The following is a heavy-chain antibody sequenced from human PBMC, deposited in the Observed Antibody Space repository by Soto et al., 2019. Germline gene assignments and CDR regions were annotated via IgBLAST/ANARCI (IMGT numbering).Heavy chain of an antibody. CDR1: GFNFRGFT. CDR3: AREPWGYSGSAKHFDY. CDR2: ISYAGEYK. D-gene: IGHD6-25*01. V-gene: IGHV3-30*04. Sequence: QVHLVESGGGVVQPGGSLRLSCAASGFNFRGFTMHWVRQAPDKGLEWLSVISYAGEYKNYADSVRGRISISRDDSKNTLFLQMNSLRPDDTAVDFCAREPWGYSGSAKHFDYWGQGSLVIVSS. J-gene: IGHJ4*02.